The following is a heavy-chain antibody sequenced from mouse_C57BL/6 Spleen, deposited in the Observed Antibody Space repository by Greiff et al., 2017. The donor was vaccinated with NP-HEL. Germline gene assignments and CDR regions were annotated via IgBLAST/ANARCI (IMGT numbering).Heavy chain of an antibody. J-gene: IGHJ2*01. Sequence: EVQLQQSGAELVRPGASVKLSCTASGFNIKDDYMHWVKQRPEQGLEWIGWIDPENGDTEYASKFQGKATITADTSSNTAYLQFSSLTSEDTAVYYGTTYPRDYWGQGTTLTVSS. CDR2: IDPENGDT. V-gene: IGHV14-4*01. CDR1: GFNIKDDY. CDR3: TTYPRDY.